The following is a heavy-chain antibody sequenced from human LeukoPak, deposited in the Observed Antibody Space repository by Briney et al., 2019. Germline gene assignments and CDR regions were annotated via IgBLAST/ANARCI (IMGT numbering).Heavy chain of an antibody. D-gene: IGHD4-11*01. V-gene: IGHV3-30*04. Sequence: GGSLRLSCAASGFTFSSYAMHWVRQAPGKGLEWVAVISYDGSNKYYADSVKGRFTISRDNSKNTLYLQMNSLRAGDTAVYYCARASSIDAFDIWGQGTMVTVSS. CDR1: GFTFSSYA. J-gene: IGHJ3*02. CDR3: ARASSIDAFDI. CDR2: ISYDGSNK.